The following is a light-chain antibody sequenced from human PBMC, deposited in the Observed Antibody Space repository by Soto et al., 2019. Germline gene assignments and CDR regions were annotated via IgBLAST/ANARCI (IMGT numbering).Light chain of an antibody. J-gene: IGKJ4*01. CDR3: QQYNNRYPLT. V-gene: IGKV3-15*01. Sequence: EIVMTQSPAILSVSPGERATLSCRASQSVSSDLAWYQQKPGQAPRLLIYGASTRVTGIPARFSGSGSGTEFTLTISSLLSEEVAVYYCQQYNNRYPLTFGGGTKVEIK. CDR2: GAS. CDR1: QSVSSD.